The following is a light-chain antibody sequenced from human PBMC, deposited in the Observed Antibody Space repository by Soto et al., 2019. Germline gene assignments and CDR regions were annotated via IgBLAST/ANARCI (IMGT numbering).Light chain of an antibody. CDR3: QQYVTSPLT. CDR2: GPS. V-gene: IGKV3-20*01. Sequence: DIVLTQSPGTLSLSPGERATLSCRASQSVSSSYLAWYQQKPGQAPRLLIYGPSNRATGIPDRFSGSGSATDFTLTISRLEPEDFAVYYCQQYVTSPLTFGGGTKVDIK. J-gene: IGKJ4*01. CDR1: QSVSSSY.